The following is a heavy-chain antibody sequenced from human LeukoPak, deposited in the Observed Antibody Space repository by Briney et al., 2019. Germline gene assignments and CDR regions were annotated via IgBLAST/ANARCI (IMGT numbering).Heavy chain of an antibody. D-gene: IGHD3-22*01. CDR3: ARGLYDSSVLAPFQH. CDR1: GASVSSGSYY. J-gene: IGHJ1*01. CDR2: IYYSGST. V-gene: IGHV4-61*01. Sequence: KSSETLSLTCNVSGASVSSGSYYWSWIRRPPGKELEWIGYIYYSGSTNYNPSLKSRVTISVDTSRNQFSLKLSSVTAADTAVYYCARGLYDSSVLAPFQHWGQGTLVTVSS.